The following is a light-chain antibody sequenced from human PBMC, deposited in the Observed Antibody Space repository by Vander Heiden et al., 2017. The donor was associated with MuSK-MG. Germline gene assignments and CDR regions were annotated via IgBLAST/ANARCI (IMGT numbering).Light chain of an antibody. Sequence: SYDLTQPHSVSVSPGQTASITCSGYQLGDKYAFWYPQKPGQSTVVVIYDDTKRPSGISERFSGSNSGNTATLTTSGTQAMDEADYYGQAWDSYTGNLVFGGGTKLTVL. CDR3: QAWDSYTGNLV. V-gene: IGLV3-1*01. CDR2: DDT. J-gene: IGLJ2*01. CDR1: QLGDKY.